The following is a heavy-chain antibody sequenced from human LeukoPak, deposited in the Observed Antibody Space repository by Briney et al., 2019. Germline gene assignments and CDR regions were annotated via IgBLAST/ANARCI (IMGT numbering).Heavy chain of an antibody. Sequence: GGSLRLSCAASGFTFRSYWMHWVRQVPGRGLVWVSRINSDGYSINYADSVKGRFTISRDNAKSTLFLQLNSLRAEDTAVYYCATPYRGKYRAFDTWGQGTMVTVSS. J-gene: IGHJ3*02. CDR2: INSDGYSI. CDR1: GFTFRSYW. D-gene: IGHD1-26*01. V-gene: IGHV3-74*01. CDR3: ATPYRGKYRAFDT.